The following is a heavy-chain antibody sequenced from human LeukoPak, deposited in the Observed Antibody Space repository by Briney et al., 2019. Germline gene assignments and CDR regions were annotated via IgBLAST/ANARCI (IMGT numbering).Heavy chain of an antibody. Sequence: SSETLSLTCGVSGYSISRGYYWAWIRQPPGKGLEWIGTIYHIGSIYYTPSLGSRVTISVDTSKNEFSLNLKSVTAADTAVYYCARAGWIITSGIDYWGQGALVTVSS. J-gene: IGHJ4*02. D-gene: IGHD3-10*01. CDR1: GYSISRGYY. V-gene: IGHV4-38-2*01. CDR2: IYHIGSI. CDR3: ARAGWIITSGIDY.